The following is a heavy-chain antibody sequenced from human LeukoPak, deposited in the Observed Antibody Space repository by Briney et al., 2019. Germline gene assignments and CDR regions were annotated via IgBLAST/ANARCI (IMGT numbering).Heavy chain of an antibody. V-gene: IGHV3-33*01. CDR2: IWYDGSDK. J-gene: IGHJ6*02. Sequence: GRSLRLSCAASGLTLGSYGMHWVRQAPGKGLEWVSVIWYDGSDKYYADSVKGRFTISRDNSKNTLYLQMNSLRAEDTAVYYCARDPQTGARPSSYYYYGMDVWGQGTTVTVSS. D-gene: IGHD1-26*01. CDR3: ARDPQTGARPSSYYYYGMDV. CDR1: GLTLGSYG.